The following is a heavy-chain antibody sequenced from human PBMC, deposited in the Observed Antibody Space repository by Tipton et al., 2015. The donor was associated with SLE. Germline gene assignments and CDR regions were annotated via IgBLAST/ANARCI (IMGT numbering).Heavy chain of an antibody. J-gene: IGHJ3*02. Sequence: SLRLSCAASGFTVSSNYMNWVRQAPGKGLEWVSVIYSGGSTYYADSVKGRFTISRHNSKNTLYLQMNSLRAEDTAVYYCARDPYWNDDHDAFDIWGQGTMVTVSS. CDR1: GFTVSSNY. CDR2: IYSGGST. CDR3: ARDPYWNDDHDAFDI. D-gene: IGHD1-1*01. V-gene: IGHV3-53*04.